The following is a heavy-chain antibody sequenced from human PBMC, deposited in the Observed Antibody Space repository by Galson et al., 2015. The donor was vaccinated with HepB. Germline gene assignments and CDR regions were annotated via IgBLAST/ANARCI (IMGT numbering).Heavy chain of an antibody. CDR3: ARGGGFSPAP. D-gene: IGHD2-15*01. Sequence: SLRLSCAASGFTFSSFGMNWVRQAPGKGLEWVSYIGTSRSIIYYADSVKGRFTISRDNGKNSLYLQMKSLRAEDTAVYYCARGGGFSPAPWGQGTLVTVSS. CDR1: GFTFSSFG. CDR2: IGTSRSII. J-gene: IGHJ5*02. V-gene: IGHV3-48*01.